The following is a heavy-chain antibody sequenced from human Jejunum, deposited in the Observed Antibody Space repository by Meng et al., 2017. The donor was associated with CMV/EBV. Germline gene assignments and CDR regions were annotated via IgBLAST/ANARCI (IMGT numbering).Heavy chain of an antibody. D-gene: IGHD5-18*01. Sequence: SGGSFTSSHSYLGWIRQPPGKGLEWIGNIYYSGTTYYNPSLKSRGTISVDTSKNQFSLKLSSVTAADTAVYYCTRGLGSYGSRIDYWGQGTLVTVSS. J-gene: IGHJ4*02. CDR2: IYYSGTT. V-gene: IGHV4-39*07. CDR1: GGSFTSSHSY. CDR3: TRGLGSYGSRIDY.